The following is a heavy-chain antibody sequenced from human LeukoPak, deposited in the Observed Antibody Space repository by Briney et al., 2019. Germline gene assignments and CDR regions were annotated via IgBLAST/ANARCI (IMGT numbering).Heavy chain of an antibody. CDR1: GFTFSSYA. V-gene: IGHV3-48*01. Sequence: GGSLRLSCAASGFTFSSYAMSWVRQAPGKGLEWVSYISSSSSTIYYADSVKGRFTISRDNAKNSLYLQMNSLRAEDTAVYYCARDGLMARRDAFDIWGQGTMVTVSS. CDR2: ISSSSSTI. D-gene: IGHD5-24*01. J-gene: IGHJ3*02. CDR3: ARDGLMARRDAFDI.